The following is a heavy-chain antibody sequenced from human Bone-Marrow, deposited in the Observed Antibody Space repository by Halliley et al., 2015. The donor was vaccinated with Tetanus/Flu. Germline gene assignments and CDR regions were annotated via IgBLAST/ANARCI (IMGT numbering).Heavy chain of an antibody. D-gene: IGHD3-22*01. CDR1: GFTVSRNY. CDR3: ARVGYYYERSAYDSFYSHS. J-gene: IGHJ1*01. CDR2: ISADGTT. Sequence: SLRLSCAASGFTVSRNYMSWVRQVPGKGLEWVSLISADGTTHYADSVKGRFTISRDNSKNTLYLQMNSLTAGDTAVYYCARVGYYYERSAYDSFYSHSGGQRTLVTVSS. V-gene: IGHV3-53*01.